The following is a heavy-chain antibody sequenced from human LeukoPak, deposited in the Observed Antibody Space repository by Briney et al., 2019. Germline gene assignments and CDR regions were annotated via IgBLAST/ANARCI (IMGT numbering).Heavy chain of an antibody. J-gene: IGHJ3*02. D-gene: IGHD6-19*01. CDR1: GFTFSSYS. Sequence: PGGSLRLSCAASGFTFSSYSINWVRQAPGKGLEWVSSITSSGSSMYYADSVKGRFTISRDNAKNSLYLQMNSLRAEDTALYSCAEGGSGWYDAFDIWGQGTMVTVSS. CDR3: AEGGSGWYDAFDI. CDR2: ITSSGSSM. V-gene: IGHV3-21*04.